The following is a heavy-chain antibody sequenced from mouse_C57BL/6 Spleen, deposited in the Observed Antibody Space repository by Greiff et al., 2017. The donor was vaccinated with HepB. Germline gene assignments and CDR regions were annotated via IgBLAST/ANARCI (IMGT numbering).Heavy chain of an antibody. CDR1: GYTFTDYY. J-gene: IGHJ3*01. CDR3: ARSDDGYFAY. CDR2: INPYNGGT. Sequence: EVQLQQSGPVLVKPGASVKMSCKASGYTFTDYYMNWVKQSHGKSLEWIGVINPYNGGTSYNQKFKGKATLTVDKSSSTAYMELNSLTSEDSAVYYCARSDDGYFAYWGQGTLVTVSA. V-gene: IGHV1-19*01. D-gene: IGHD2-3*01.